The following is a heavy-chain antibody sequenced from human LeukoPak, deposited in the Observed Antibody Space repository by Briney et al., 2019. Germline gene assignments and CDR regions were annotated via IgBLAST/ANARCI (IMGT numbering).Heavy chain of an antibody. Sequence: PGGSLRLSCAASGFTFSSYAMSWVRQAPGKGLEWVSAISGSGGSTYYADSVKGRFTISRDNSKNTLYLQMNSLRAEDKAVYYCAKAGTGGTLVDYWGQGTLVTVSS. CDR1: GFTFSSYA. V-gene: IGHV3-23*01. J-gene: IGHJ4*02. CDR2: ISGSGGST. CDR3: AKAGTGGTLVDY. D-gene: IGHD7-27*01.